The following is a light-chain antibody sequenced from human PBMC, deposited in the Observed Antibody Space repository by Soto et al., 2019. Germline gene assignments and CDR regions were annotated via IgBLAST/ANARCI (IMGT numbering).Light chain of an antibody. CDR1: SSDVGAYDF. Sequence: QSVPTQPPSASGSPGQSVTISCTGTSSDVGAYDFVSWYQHHPGKAPKLMIYEVTKRPSGVPDRFSGSKSGNTASLTVSGLQAEDEADYYCTSHAGNYNFPYVFGTGTKLTVL. J-gene: IGLJ1*01. CDR3: TSHAGNYNFPYV. CDR2: EVT. V-gene: IGLV2-8*01.